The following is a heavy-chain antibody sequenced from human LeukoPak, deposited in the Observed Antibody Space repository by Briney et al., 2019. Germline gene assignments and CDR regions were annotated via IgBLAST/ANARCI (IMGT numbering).Heavy chain of an antibody. V-gene: IGHV4-30-2*01. CDR2: IYHSGST. CDR1: GGSISSGGYY. J-gene: IGHJ4*02. Sequence: SETLSLTCTVSGGSISSGGYYWSWIRQPPGKGLEWIGYIYHSGSTYYNPSLKSRVTISVDRSKNQFSLKLSSVTAADTAVYYCARGRLSPLLDYWGQGTLVTVSS. CDR3: ARGRLSPLLDY.